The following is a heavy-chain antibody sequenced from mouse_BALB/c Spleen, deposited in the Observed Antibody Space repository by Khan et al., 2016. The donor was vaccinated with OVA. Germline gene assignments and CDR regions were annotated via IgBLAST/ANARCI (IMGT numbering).Heavy chain of an antibody. CDR3: ARDRIDY. Sequence: QVQLQQSGAELAKPGASVKMSCKASGYTFTSYWMHWIKQRHGQGLEWIGYINPTSGYPDYNQKFKDKATLTADKSSSTAYMQLSSLTSDDSAVYDCARDRIDYWGQGTALTVSS. V-gene: IGHV1-7*01. J-gene: IGHJ2*01. CDR1: GYTFTSYW. CDR2: INPTSGYP.